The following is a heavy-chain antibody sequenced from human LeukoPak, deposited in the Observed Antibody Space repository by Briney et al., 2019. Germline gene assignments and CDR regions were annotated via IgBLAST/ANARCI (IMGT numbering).Heavy chain of an antibody. D-gene: IGHD3-3*01. V-gene: IGHV4-59*01. J-gene: IGHJ5*02. CDR1: GGSISSYY. Sequence: TETLCLTCTVSGGSISSYYWSWIRQPPGKGLEWIGYIYYSGSTNYNPSLKSRVTISVDTSKNQFSLKLSSVTAADTAVYYCARGMYYDFWSGYPNWFDPWGQGTLVTVSS. CDR3: ARGMYYDFWSGYPNWFDP. CDR2: IYYSGST.